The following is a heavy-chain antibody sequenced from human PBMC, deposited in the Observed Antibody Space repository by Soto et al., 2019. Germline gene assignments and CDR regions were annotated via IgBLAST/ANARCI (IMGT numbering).Heavy chain of an antibody. J-gene: IGHJ4*02. CDR2: IGTAGDT. V-gene: IGHV3-13*01. CDR3: ARGQEVGAHFFDS. CDR1: GFTFSGFD. D-gene: IGHD2-15*01. Sequence: VGSLRLSCEASGFTFSGFDMHWVRQPTGKGLEWVSTIGTAGDTYYAVSVKGRFTISRDNAKNSSSLQMNSLRAGDTAVYFCARGQEVGAHFFDSWGQGTQVTVSS.